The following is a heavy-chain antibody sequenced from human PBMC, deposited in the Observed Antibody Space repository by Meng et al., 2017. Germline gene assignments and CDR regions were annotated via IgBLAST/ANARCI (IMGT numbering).Heavy chain of an antibody. V-gene: IGHV4-59*01. CDR2: IHYSGST. CDR3: ARAHSYLWSGHYNWFDP. Sequence: GSLRLSCTVSGGSISSYYWSWIRQPPGKGLEWIGYIHYSGSTNYNPSIKSRGTISVDTSKNQFSLKLSSVTAADTAVYYCARAHSYLWSGHYNWFDPWGQGTLVTVSS. CDR1: GGSISSYY. D-gene: IGHD3-3*01. J-gene: IGHJ5*02.